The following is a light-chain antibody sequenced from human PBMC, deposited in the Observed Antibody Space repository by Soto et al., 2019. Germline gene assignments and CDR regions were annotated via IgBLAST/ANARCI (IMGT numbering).Light chain of an antibody. CDR2: DAS. Sequence: EIVMTQSPATLSVSPGERATLSCRASQSLTSTVAWYQQKRGQAPRLLIYDASSRASGIPARFSGSGSGTDFTLTISSLEPEDFAVYYCQQGGNWPLTFGQGTRLEI. CDR3: QQGGNWPLT. V-gene: IGKV3-11*01. CDR1: QSLTST. J-gene: IGKJ5*01.